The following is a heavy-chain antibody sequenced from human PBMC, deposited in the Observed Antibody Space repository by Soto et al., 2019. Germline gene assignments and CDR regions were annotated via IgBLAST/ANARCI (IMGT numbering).Heavy chain of an antibody. V-gene: IGHV4-61*08. J-gene: IGHJ4*02. D-gene: IGHD6-19*01. Sequence: SETLSLTCTVSGVSVTSGGNSWTWIRRPPGKGLEWIGYSYNSGTTDYNPSLKSRVTISIDGSRNELSLKLRSVTAADTAVYYCARGGWYEDHWGQGTLVTVSS. CDR3: ARGGWYEDH. CDR2: SYNSGTT. CDR1: GVSVTSGGNS.